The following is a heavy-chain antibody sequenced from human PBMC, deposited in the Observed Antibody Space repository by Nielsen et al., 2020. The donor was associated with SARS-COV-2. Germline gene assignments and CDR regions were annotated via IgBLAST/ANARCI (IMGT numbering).Heavy chain of an antibody. CDR1: GFTFSSYE. Sequence: GEPLKISCAASGFTFSSYEMNWVRQAPGKGLEWVANIKQDGSEKYYVDSVKGRFTISRDNAKNSLYLQMNSLRAEDTAVYYCARDVKGWYYYDSSYLDYWGQGTLVTVSS. D-gene: IGHD3-22*01. CDR3: ARDVKGWYYYDSSYLDY. V-gene: IGHV3-7*03. J-gene: IGHJ4*02. CDR2: IKQDGSEK.